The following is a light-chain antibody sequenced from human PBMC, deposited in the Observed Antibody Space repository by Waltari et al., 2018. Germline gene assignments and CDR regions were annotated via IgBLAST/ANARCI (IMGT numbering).Light chain of an antibody. V-gene: IGKV1-9*01. Sequence: DIQLNQSPSFLSASVGDRVTITCRASQGISSYLAWYQQKPGEAPKLLIYAASTLQSGVPSRFSGSGSGTVFTLTISSLQPEDFATYYCQQLNSYPITFGQGTRLEIK. CDR3: QQLNSYPIT. CDR1: QGISSY. CDR2: AAS. J-gene: IGKJ5*01.